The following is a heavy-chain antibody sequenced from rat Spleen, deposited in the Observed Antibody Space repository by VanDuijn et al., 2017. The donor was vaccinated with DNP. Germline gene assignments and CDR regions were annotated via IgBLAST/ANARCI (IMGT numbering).Heavy chain of an antibody. Sequence: EVQLVESGGGLVQPGRSLKLSCAASGFIFNDYGMAWVRQAPKKGLEWVATITTSGDISYYPDSVRGRFTISRDNAINTLYLQMDSLRSEDTATYYCASLNNYNWFAYWGQGTLVTVSS. CDR1: GFIFNDYG. J-gene: IGHJ3*01. CDR2: ITTSGDIS. D-gene: IGHD1-10*01. CDR3: ASLNNYNWFAY. V-gene: IGHV5S13*01.